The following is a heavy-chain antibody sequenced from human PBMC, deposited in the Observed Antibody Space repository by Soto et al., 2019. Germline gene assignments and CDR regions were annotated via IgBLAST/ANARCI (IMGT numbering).Heavy chain of an antibody. Sequence: EVQLLESGGGLVQPGGSLRLSCAASGFVFSSYAMSWVRQAPGKGLEWVSGISGSGTTASYADSGKGRFIFSRDNPKITMYRQMNSLRAEDTAVYFCAKTTGGGFSAFEIWCQGTVVTVSS. V-gene: IGHV3-23*01. CDR1: GFVFSSYA. CDR3: AKTTGGGFSAFEI. D-gene: IGHD1-1*01. CDR2: ISGSGTTA. J-gene: IGHJ3*02.